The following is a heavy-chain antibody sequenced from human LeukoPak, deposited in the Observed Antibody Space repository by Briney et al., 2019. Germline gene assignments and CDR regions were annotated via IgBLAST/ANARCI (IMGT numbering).Heavy chain of an antibody. J-gene: IGHJ6*02. D-gene: IGHD3-10*01. Sequence: GGSLRLSCAASGFTFDDYAMHWVRQAPGKGLEWVSLISGDGGSTYYADSVKGRFAISRDNSKNSLYLQMNSLRTEDTALYYCAKDMVRGVIYYYYGMDVWGQGTTVTVSS. CDR1: GFTFDDYA. V-gene: IGHV3-43*02. CDR3: AKDMVRGVIYYYYGMDV. CDR2: ISGDGGST.